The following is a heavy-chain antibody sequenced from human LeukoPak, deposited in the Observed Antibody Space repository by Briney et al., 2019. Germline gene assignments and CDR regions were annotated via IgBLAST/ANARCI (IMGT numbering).Heavy chain of an antibody. D-gene: IGHD2-2*01. CDR2: INPNSGGT. Sequence: ASVKVSCKASGYTFTGYYMHWVRQAPGQGLEWMGWINPNSGGTNYAQKFQGRVTMTRDTSISTAYMELSRLRSDDTAVYYCARRYCSSTSCRYYYYGMDVWGQGTTVTVSS. CDR3: ARRYCSSTSCRYYYYGMDV. V-gene: IGHV1-2*02. CDR1: GYTFTGYY. J-gene: IGHJ6*02.